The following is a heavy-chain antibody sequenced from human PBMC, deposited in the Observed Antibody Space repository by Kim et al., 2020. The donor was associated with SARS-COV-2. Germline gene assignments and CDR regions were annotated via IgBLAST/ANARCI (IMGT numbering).Heavy chain of an antibody. J-gene: IGHJ4*02. CDR3: AKELWFGELVFDY. V-gene: IGHV3-23*03. D-gene: IGHD3-10*01. CDR1: GFTFSSYA. CDR2: IYSGGSST. Sequence: GGSLRLSCAASGFTFSSYAMSWVRQSPGKGLEWVSVIYSGGSSTYYADSVKGRFTISRDNSKNTLYLQMHSLRAEDTAVYYCAKELWFGELVFDYWGQGTLVTVSS.